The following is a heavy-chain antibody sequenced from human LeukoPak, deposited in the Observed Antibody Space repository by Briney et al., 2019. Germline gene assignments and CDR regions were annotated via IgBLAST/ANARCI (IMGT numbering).Heavy chain of an antibody. Sequence: ASVKVSCKVSGYTFTGCYMHWVRQAPGQGLEWMGYIYPNSGATKYAQKFQGRVTMTRDTSISTAYMELSGLRSDDTAVYYCGTLLSNGPFDYWGQGSLVTVSS. CDR2: IYPNSGAT. CDR3: GTLLSNGPFDY. V-gene: IGHV1-2*02. CDR1: GYTFTGCY. J-gene: IGHJ4*02.